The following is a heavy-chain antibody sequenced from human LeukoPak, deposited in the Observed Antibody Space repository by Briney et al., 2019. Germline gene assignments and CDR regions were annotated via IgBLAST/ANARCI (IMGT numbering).Heavy chain of an antibody. CDR3: ARVMSASVWRSYGSYYYYYYMDI. V-gene: IGHV3-7*01. CDR2: IKQDGSEK. D-gene: IGHD3-16*01. CDR1: GFTFSSYW. Sequence: GGSLRLSCAASGFTFSSYWMSWVRQAPGKGLEWVANIKQDGSEKYSVDAVKGRFTIARDNAKNSLYMQMNSLRAEDTAVYYCARVMSASVWRSYGSYYYYYYMDIWGKGTTVTVSS. J-gene: IGHJ6*03.